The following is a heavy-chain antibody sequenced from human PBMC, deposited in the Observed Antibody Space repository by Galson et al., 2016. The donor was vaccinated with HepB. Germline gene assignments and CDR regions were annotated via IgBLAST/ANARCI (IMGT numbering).Heavy chain of an antibody. J-gene: IGHJ4*02. CDR3: GRWDWNDPAD. D-gene: IGHD1-1*01. CDR1: GFTFRSYG. V-gene: IGHV3-30*03. CDR2: ITYHGRNQ. Sequence: SLRLSCAASGFTFRSYGLQWVRQAPGKGPEWLAIITYHGRNQFYAGSVKGRFTISRDDSRNSVYLQMDSLREEDTAVYYCGRWDWNDPADWGQGTLVSVSS.